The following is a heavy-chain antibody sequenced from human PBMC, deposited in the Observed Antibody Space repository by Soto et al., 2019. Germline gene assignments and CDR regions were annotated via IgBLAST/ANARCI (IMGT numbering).Heavy chain of an antibody. J-gene: IGHJ3*02. CDR3: ARDCVGGHAVAFDI. CDR1: GFTFSSYW. V-gene: IGHV3-7*03. Sequence: GGSLRLSCAASGFTFSSYWMSWVRQAPGKGLEWVANIKQDGSEKYYVDSVKGRFTISRDNAKNSLYLQMNSLRAEDTVFYYCARDCVGGHAVAFDIWGQGTMVTVSS. D-gene: IGHD3-10*01. CDR2: IKQDGSEK.